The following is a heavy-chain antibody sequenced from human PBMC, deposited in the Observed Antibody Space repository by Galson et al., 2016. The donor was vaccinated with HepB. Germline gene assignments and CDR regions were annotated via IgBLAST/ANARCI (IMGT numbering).Heavy chain of an antibody. CDR3: ARAQWLRAGMDV. V-gene: IGHV4-31*02. J-gene: IGHJ6*02. D-gene: IGHD5-12*01. Sequence: GKGLEWIGYIYDNGSTYNNPSLKSRVTISVDMSKNQFSLKLSSVTAADTAVYYCARAQWLRAGMDVWGQGTTVIVSS. CDR2: IYDNGST.